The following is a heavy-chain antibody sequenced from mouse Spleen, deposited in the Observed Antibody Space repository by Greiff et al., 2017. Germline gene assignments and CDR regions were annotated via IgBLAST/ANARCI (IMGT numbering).Heavy chain of an antibody. CDR2: IDPSDSYT. CDR1: GYTFTSYW. V-gene: IGHV1-59*01. J-gene: IGHJ4*01. Sequence: QVQLQQPGAELVRPGTSVKLSCKASGYTFTSYWMHWVKQRPGQGLEWIGVIDPSDSYTNYNQKFKGKATLTVDTSSSTAYMQLSSLTSEDSAVYYCARSGTTATKAMDYWGQGTSVTVSS. CDR3: ARSGTTATKAMDY. D-gene: IGHD1-2*01.